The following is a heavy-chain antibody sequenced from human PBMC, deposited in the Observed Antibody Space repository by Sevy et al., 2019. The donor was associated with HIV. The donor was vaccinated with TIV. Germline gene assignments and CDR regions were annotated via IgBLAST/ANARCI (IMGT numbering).Heavy chain of an antibody. CDR1: GGSISSYY. V-gene: IGHV4-59*01. Sequence: SETLSLTCTVSGGSISSYYWSWIRQPPGKGLEWIGYIYYSGSTNYHPSLKSRVTISVDTSKNQFSLKLSSVTAADTAVYYCASGGRHYYDSSGYYEFGTFDYWGQRTLVTVSS. CDR3: ASGGRHYYDSSGYYEFGTFDY. J-gene: IGHJ4*02. D-gene: IGHD3-22*01. CDR2: IYYSGST.